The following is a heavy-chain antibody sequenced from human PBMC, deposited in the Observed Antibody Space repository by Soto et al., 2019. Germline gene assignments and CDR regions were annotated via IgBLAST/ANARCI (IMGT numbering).Heavy chain of an antibody. CDR3: GTQAGGGGY. D-gene: IGHD3-10*01. CDR2: IYSGGYT. CDR1: GFTVSNNY. J-gene: IGHJ4*02. Sequence: EVQLVESGGGLIQPGGSLRLSCAVSGFTVSNNYMSWVRQAPGKGLEGVSVIYSGGYTAYGDSVKGRFTISRDNSKNTLYLQMHTPGAPDTALFYCGTQAGGGGYWGQGTLVTVSS. V-gene: IGHV3-53*01.